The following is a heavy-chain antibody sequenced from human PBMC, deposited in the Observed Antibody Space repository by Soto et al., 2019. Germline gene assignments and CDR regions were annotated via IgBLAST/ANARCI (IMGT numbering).Heavy chain of an antibody. D-gene: IGHD3-22*01. CDR3: AKDSRITMIVVVTPDAFDI. J-gene: IGHJ3*02. CDR1: GFNFSSYA. Sequence: GGSLRLSCAASGFNFSSYAMSWVRQAPGKGLEWVSAISGSGGSTYYADSVKGRFTISRDNSKNTLYLQMNSLRAEDTAVYYCAKDSRITMIVVVTPDAFDIWGQGTMVTVSS. V-gene: IGHV3-23*01. CDR2: ISGSGGST.